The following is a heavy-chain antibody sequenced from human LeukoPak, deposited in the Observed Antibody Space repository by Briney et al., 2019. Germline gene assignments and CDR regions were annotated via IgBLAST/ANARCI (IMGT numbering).Heavy chain of an antibody. CDR2: MNPNSGNT. CDR3: ARILTRSTVTRFGY. D-gene: IGHD4-17*01. Sequence: ASVKVSCKASGYTFTSYDINWVRRATGQGLEWMGWMNPNSGNTGYAQKFQGRVTMTRNTSISTAYMELSSLRSEDTAVYYCARILTRSTVTRFGYWGQGTLVTVSS. J-gene: IGHJ4*02. CDR1: GYTFTSYD. V-gene: IGHV1-8*01.